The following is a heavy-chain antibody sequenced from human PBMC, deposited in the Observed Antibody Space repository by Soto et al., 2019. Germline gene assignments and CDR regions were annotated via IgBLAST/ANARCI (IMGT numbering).Heavy chain of an antibody. Sequence: SVKVSCKASGFTFTSSAVQWVRQARGQRLEWIGWIVVGSGNTNYAQKFQERVTITRDMSTSTAYMELSSLRSEDTAVYYCAAEGARIAARWHYYYGMDVWGQGTMVTDSS. D-gene: IGHD6-6*01. CDR3: AAEGARIAARWHYYYGMDV. CDR1: GFTFTSSA. CDR2: IVVGSGNT. V-gene: IGHV1-58*01. J-gene: IGHJ6*02.